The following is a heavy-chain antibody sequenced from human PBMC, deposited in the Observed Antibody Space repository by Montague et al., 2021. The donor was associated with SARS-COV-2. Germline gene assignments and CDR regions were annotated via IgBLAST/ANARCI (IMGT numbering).Heavy chain of an antibody. CDR2: IYSSGGT. CDR3: ARGVVAAAPVVDY. CDR1: GASMSSYF. Sequence: SETLSLTCTVSGASMSSYFWTWVRQPAGKGLEWIGYIYSSGGTSYAPSLESRLTMSVDTSKNQFSLTVESVTAADSAVYYCARGVVAAAPVVDYWGRGTLVTVSS. J-gene: IGHJ4*02. V-gene: IGHV4-4*07. D-gene: IGHD2-15*01.